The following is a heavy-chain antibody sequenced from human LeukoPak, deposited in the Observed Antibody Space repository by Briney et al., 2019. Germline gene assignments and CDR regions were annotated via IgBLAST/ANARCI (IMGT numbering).Heavy chain of an antibody. D-gene: IGHD6-19*01. CDR3: AKWRLVPRDPFDY. CDR2: INSDGSWT. CDR1: GNYW. V-gene: IGHV3-74*01. J-gene: IGHJ4*02. Sequence: GGSLRLSCAASGNYWMHWVRQVPGKGLVWVSHINSDGSWTSYADSVKGRFTISKDNSKNTLYLQMNSLRVEDTAVYYCAKWRLVPRDPFDYWGQGTLVTVSS.